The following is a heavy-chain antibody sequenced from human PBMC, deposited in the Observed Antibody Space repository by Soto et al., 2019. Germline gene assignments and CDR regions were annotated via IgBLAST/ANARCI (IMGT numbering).Heavy chain of an antibody. Sequence: QVQLVESGGGVVQPGRSLRLSCAASGFTFSSYGMHWVRQAPGKGLEWVAVIWYDGSNKYYADSVKGRFTISRDNSKNTLYLQMNSLRAEDTAVYYCARDHPYGSGSYGVNYYYYYGMDVWGQGTTVTVSS. V-gene: IGHV3-33*01. J-gene: IGHJ6*02. CDR2: IWYDGSNK. D-gene: IGHD3-10*01. CDR1: GFTFSSYG. CDR3: ARDHPYGSGSYGVNYYYYYGMDV.